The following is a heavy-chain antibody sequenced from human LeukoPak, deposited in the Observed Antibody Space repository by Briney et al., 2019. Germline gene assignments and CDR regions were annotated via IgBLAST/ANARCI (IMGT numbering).Heavy chain of an antibody. D-gene: IGHD3-10*01. V-gene: IGHV1-18*01. CDR1: GYTFTSYG. J-gene: IGHJ4*02. Sequence: GASVKVSCKASGYTFTSYGISWVRQAPGQGLDWMGWISAYDGKTNYAQKLQGRVTMTTDTSTSTAYMELRSLRSDDTAVYYCARVTMVRGVIIHRYFDYWGQGTLVTVSS. CDR2: ISAYDGKT. CDR3: ARVTMVRGVIIHRYFDY.